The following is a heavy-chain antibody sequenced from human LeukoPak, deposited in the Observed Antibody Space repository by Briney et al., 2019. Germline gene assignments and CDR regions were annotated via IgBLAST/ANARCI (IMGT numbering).Heavy chain of an antibody. Sequence: KSGGSLRLSCAASGFTFSNYSLNWVRQAPGKGLEWVSSISSSSYIYYADSVKGRFTISRDNAKNSLYLQMNSLRAEDTAVYYCARCPTLDQLLIPNWYFDLWGRGTLVTVSS. CDR2: ISSSSYI. CDR1: GFTFSNYS. V-gene: IGHV3-21*01. D-gene: IGHD3-16*01. CDR3: ARCPTLDQLLIPNWYFDL. J-gene: IGHJ2*01.